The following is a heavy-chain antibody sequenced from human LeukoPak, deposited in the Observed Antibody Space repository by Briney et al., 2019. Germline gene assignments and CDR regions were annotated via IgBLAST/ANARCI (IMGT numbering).Heavy chain of an antibody. CDR2: ISSSSSYI. V-gene: IGHV3-21*01. J-gene: IGHJ6*02. CDR1: GFTFSSYS. CDR3: ARERNPDGLDV. D-gene: IGHD1-14*01. Sequence: GGSLRLSCAASGFTFSSYSMNWVRQAPGKGLEWVSSISSSSSYIYYAESVKGRFTISRDSAQNSVYLQMNSLRAEDTGLYFCARERNPDGLDVWGQGTTVTVSS.